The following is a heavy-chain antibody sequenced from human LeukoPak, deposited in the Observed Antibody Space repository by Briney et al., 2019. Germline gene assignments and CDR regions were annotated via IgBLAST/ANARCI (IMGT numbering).Heavy chain of an antibody. CDR2: INPNSGGT. D-gene: IGHD6-13*01. CDR1: GYTFTGYY. CDR3: ARGGSSSWYSSGSY. J-gene: IGHJ4*02. V-gene: IGHV1-2*02. Sequence: ASVKVSCKASGYTFTGYYLHWVRQAPGQGLEWMGWINPNSGGTNYAQKFQGRVTMTRDTSISTAYMELSRLRSDDTAVYYCARGGSSSWYSSGSYWGQGTLVTVSS.